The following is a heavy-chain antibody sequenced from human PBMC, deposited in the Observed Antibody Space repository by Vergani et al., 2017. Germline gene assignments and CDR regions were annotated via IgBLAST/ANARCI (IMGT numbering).Heavy chain of an antibody. CDR3: VRDVRVSRT. Sequence: VQLVESGGGVVQPGRSLRLSCAASGFTFRTSGMHWVRQAPGKGLEWVSSISGNNDDVYYADSVKGRFTISRDNAKNSLYLDMSSLRAEDTAVYYCVRDVRVSRTWGQGTLVAVSS. J-gene: IGHJ3*01. CDR2: ISGNNDDV. CDR1: GFTFRTSG. V-gene: IGHV3-21*01.